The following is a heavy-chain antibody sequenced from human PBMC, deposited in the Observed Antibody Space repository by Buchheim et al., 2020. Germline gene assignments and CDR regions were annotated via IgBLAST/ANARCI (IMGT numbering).Heavy chain of an antibody. CDR2: INHSGST. J-gene: IGHJ6*02. V-gene: IGHV4-34*01. CDR3: ARVVTWIQLWSDYYYYYGMDV. D-gene: IGHD5-18*01. CDR1: GGSFSGYY. Sequence: QVQLQQWGAGLLKPSETLSLTCAVYGGSFSGYYWSWIRQPPGKGLEWIGEINHSGSTNYNPSLKSRVTISVDTYKNQFYLKLSSVTAADTAVYYCARVVTWIQLWSDYYYYYGMDVWGQGTT.